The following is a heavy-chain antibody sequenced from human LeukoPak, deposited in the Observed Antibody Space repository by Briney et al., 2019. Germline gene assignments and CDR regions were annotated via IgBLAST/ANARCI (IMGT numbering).Heavy chain of an antibody. J-gene: IGHJ5*02. CDR1: GFTFSNYW. CDR3: AREISSWFRTEGRFDP. Sequence: PGGSLRLSCAASGFTFSNYWMGWVRQAPGKGLEWVANIKQDGSEKDYVDSVEGRFTISRDNAKSSLYLQMNSLRPQDTAVYYCAREISSWFRTEGRFDPWGQGTLVAVSS. V-gene: IGHV3-7*01. CDR2: IKQDGSEK. D-gene: IGHD6-13*01.